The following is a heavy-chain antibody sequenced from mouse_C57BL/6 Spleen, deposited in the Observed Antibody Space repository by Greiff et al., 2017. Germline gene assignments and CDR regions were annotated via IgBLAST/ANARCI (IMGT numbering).Heavy chain of an antibody. CDR1: GYSITSGHY. V-gene: IGHV3-6*01. Sequence: ESGPGLVKPSQSLSLTCSVTGYSITSGHYWNWIRQFPGNKLEWMGYISYDGSNNYNPSLKNRISITRDTSKNQFFLKLNSVTTEDTATYYCARMSEGAYWGQGTLVTVSA. J-gene: IGHJ3*01. CDR3: ARMSEGAY. CDR2: ISYDGSN.